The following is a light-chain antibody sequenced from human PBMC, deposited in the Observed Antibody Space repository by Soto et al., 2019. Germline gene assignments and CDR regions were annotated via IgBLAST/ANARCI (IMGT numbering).Light chain of an antibody. Sequence: IRLTQSPSSLSASPRDRVTITCRASQGISSYLAWYQQKPGKAPKLLIYAASTLQSGVPSRFSGSGSGTDFTLTISSLQPEDFATYYCQQSYSTLVTFGQGTKV. CDR1: QGISSY. CDR2: AAS. J-gene: IGKJ1*01. V-gene: IGKV1-8*01. CDR3: QQSYSTLVT.